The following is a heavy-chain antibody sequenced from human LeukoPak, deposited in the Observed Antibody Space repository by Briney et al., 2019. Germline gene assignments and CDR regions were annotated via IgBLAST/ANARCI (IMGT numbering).Heavy chain of an antibody. CDR2: ISGSGGST. J-gene: IGHJ4*02. V-gene: IGHV3-23*01. D-gene: IGHD2-2*01. CDR1: GFTFSSYG. Sequence: PGGSLRLSCAASGFTFSSYGMSWVRQAPGKGLEWVSAISGSGGSTYYADSVKGRFTISRDNARNSLYLQMNSLRTEDTSVYYCAPHCSSASCPDYWGQGTLVTVSS. CDR3: APHCSSASCPDY.